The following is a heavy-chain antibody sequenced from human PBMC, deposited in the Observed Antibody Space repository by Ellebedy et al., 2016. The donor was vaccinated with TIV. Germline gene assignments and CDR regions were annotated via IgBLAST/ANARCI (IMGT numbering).Heavy chain of an antibody. Sequence: ASVKVSCKASGYTFTNYGISWVRQVRGQGLEWRGWISAYNGDTNYAQRFQGRVTMATDTSTSTVSMELRSLRSDDTAVYYCARGFYEKFDPWGQGTLVTVSS. CDR1: GYTFTNYG. CDR3: ARGFYEKFDP. D-gene: IGHD2/OR15-2a*01. J-gene: IGHJ5*02. V-gene: IGHV1-18*01. CDR2: ISAYNGDT.